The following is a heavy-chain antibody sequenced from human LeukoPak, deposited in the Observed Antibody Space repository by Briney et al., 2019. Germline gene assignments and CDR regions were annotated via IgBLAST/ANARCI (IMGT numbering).Heavy chain of an antibody. CDR1: GFTFSDYY. Sequence: GGSLRLSCAASGFTFSDYYMSWIRQAPGKGLEWVSYISSSGSTIYYADSVKGRFTISRGNAKNSLYLQMNSLRAEDTAVYYCARGGKRITIFGVVIPRSPHDAFDIWGQGTMVTVSS. CDR3: ARGGKRITIFGVVIPRSPHDAFDI. CDR2: ISSSGSTI. V-gene: IGHV3-11*01. D-gene: IGHD3-3*01. J-gene: IGHJ3*02.